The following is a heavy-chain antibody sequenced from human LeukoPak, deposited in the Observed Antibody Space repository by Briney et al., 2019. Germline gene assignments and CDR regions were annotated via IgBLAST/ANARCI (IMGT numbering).Heavy chain of an antibody. CDR3: ARDSDYGDPSYYYMDV. J-gene: IGHJ6*03. CDR1: GGSISSSSYY. D-gene: IGHD4-17*01. CDR2: IYYSGST. V-gene: IGHV4-39*07. Sequence: PSETLSLTCTVSGGSISSSSYYWGWIRQPPGKGLEWIGSIYYSGSTHYNPSLKSRVTISVDTSKNQFSLKLSSVTAADTAVYYCARDSDYGDPSYYYMDVWGKGTTVTVSS.